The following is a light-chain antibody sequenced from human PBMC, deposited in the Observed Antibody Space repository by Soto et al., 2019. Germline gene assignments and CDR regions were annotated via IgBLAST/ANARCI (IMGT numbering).Light chain of an antibody. CDR3: GSYTSSSTYV. V-gene: IGLV2-14*01. Sequence: QSALTQPASVSGSPGQSIPISCTGTSSDVGDYNYVSWYQQRPGNAPKLMIYEVKNRPSGVSNRFSGSKSGNTASLTISGLQAEDEADYYCGSYTSSSTYVFGTGTKVTVL. CDR1: SSDVGDYNY. CDR2: EVK. J-gene: IGLJ1*01.